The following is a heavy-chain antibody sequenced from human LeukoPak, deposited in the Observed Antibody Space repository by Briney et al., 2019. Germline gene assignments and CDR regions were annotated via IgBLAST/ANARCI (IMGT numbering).Heavy chain of an antibody. J-gene: IGHJ6*03. CDR2: IYPGDSDT. CDR3: ARSVKYYYYMDV. V-gene: IGHV5-51*01. CDR1: GYSFTNYW. Sequence: GESLKIFCQGSGYSFTNYWIAWVRQMPGKGPECMGIIYPGDSDTRYSPSFQGEVTISADKSISTAYLQWSSLKASDTAMYYCARSVKYYYYMDVWGKGTTVTVSS.